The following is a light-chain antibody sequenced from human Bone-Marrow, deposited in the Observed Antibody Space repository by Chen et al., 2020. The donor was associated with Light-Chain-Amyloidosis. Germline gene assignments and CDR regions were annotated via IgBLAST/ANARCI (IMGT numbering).Light chain of an antibody. CDR1: HIGSNT. V-gene: IGLV3-21*04. CDR3: QVWDSSSDHVV. CDR2: YDS. J-gene: IGLJ2*01. Sequence: SYVLTQPPSVSVAPGKTARITCGGNHIGSNTVHWYQQKPGQAPVLVIYYDSDRPSGIPERFSGSKSGNTATLTISRVEAGDEADYYCQVWDSSSDHVVFGGGTKLTVL.